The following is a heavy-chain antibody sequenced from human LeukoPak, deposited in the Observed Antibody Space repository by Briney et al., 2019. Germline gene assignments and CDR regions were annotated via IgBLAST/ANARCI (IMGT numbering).Heavy chain of an antibody. CDR2: MFYSGST. Sequence: PSETLSLTCTVSGGSVSNSHYYWTCIRQPPGKGLEWIGSMFYSGSTNYNPSLKSRVTISIDTSDNQFSLNLSSVTAADTAVYYCARDTYYYDDSGYYQFDYWGRGALVTVSS. V-gene: IGHV4-61*01. D-gene: IGHD3-22*01. CDR3: ARDTYYYDDSGYYQFDY. CDR1: GGSVSNSHYY. J-gene: IGHJ4*02.